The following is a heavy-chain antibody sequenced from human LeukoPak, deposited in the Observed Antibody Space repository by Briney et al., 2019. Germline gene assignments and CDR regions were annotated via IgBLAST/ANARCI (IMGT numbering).Heavy chain of an antibody. D-gene: IGHD3-22*01. CDR2: ISYDGSNE. J-gene: IGHJ4*02. Sequence: GGSLRLSCAASGFTFTYYAMNWVRQAPGKGLDWVALISYDGSNEYYADSVKGRFTISRDDSKNMVYLQMNSLRAEDTAVYYCVRDSYYYDRKGAFDYWGRETLVTVSS. CDR1: GFTFTYYA. V-gene: IGHV3-30-3*01. CDR3: VRDSYYYDRKGAFDY.